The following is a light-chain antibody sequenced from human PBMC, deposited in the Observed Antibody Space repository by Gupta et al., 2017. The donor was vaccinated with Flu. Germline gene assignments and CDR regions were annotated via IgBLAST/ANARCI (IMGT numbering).Light chain of an antibody. CDR1: SRHSTYI. CDR3: ETWDSNTWV. J-gene: IGLJ3*02. V-gene: IGLV4-60*03. Sequence: QPVLTQSSSAAASLASSVTLTCTLSSRHSTYIIAWHQQQPGKAPRYLMKLEGSGSYNKGSGVPDRFSASSSGADRYLTISNLQSEDEADYYCETWDSNTWVFGGGTKLTVL. CDR2: LEGSGSY.